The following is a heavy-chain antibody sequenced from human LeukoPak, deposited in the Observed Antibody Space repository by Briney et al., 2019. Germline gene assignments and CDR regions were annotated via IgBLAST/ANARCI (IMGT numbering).Heavy chain of an antibody. J-gene: IGHJ4*02. Sequence: ESGPTLVNPKQTLTLTCSFSGFSLTTSGVGVAWIRQPPREALEWLALIYWDDSKRYSPSLKNRLTITKDAARNEVVLTLTNMDSVDTATYFCAHTKILSPFDSWGQGALVTVSS. V-gene: IGHV2-5*02. CDR2: IYWDDSK. CDR1: GFSLTTSGVG. CDR3: AHTKILSPFDS.